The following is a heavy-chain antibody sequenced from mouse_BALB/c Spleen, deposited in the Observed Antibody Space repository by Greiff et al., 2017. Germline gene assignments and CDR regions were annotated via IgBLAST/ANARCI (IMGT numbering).Heavy chain of an antibody. CDR1: GYTFTDYE. D-gene: IGHD2-2*01. Sequence: QVQLQQSGAELVRPGASVTLSCKASGYTFTDYEMHWVQQTPVHGLEWIGAIDPETGGTAYNQKFKGKATLTADKSSSTAYMELRSLTSEDSAVYYCTRKETDGYDGSWFAYWGQGTLVTVSA. J-gene: IGHJ3*01. CDR3: TRKETDGYDGSWFAY. V-gene: IGHV1-15*01. CDR2: IDPETGGT.